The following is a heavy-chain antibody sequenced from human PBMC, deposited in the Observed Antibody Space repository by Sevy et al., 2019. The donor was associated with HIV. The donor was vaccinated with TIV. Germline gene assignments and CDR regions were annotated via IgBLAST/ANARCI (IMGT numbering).Heavy chain of an antibody. Sequence: ASVKVSCKASGYTFTSYGISWVRQAPGQGLEWMGWISAYNGNTNYAQKLQGRVTMTTDTSTSTAYMELRSLRSDDTAVYYRARSPMIVVVITTYDYWGQGTLVTVPS. CDR1: GYTFTSYG. V-gene: IGHV1-18*01. CDR2: ISAYNGNT. D-gene: IGHD3-22*01. J-gene: IGHJ4*02. CDR3: ARSPMIVVVITTYDY.